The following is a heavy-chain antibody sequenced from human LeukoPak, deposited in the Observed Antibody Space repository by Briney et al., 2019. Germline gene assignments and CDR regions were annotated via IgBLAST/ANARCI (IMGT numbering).Heavy chain of an antibody. J-gene: IGHJ6*03. CDR1: GFTFSSYS. Sequence: GGSLRLSCAASGFTFSSYSMNWVRQAPGKGLEWVSSISSSSSYIYYADSVKGRFTISRDNAKNSLYLQMNSLRAEDTAVYYCARDRLWSGKMTGYYYYYMDVWGKGTTVTVSS. V-gene: IGHV3-21*01. CDR2: ISSSSSYI. CDR3: ARDRLWSGKMTGYYYYYMDV. D-gene: IGHD3-3*01.